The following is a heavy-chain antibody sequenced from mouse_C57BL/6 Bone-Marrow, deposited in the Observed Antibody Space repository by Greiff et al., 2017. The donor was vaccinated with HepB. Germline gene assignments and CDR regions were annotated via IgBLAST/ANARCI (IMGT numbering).Heavy chain of an antibody. V-gene: IGHV3-3*01. CDR1: GFSINSDCY. D-gene: IGHD1-1*01. CDR2: TFYSGIT. Sequence: EVKLMESGPSLVRPSQTLSLTCTVTGFSINSDCYWIWIRQFPGNKLEYIGYTFYSGITYYNPSLESRTYITRDTSKNQFSLKLSSVTTEDTATYYCARDHYGSSLYYAMDYWGQGTSVTVSS. CDR3: ARDHYGSSLYYAMDY. J-gene: IGHJ4*01.